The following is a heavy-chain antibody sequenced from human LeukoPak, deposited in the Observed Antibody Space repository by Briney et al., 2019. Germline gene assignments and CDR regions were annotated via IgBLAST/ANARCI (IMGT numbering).Heavy chain of an antibody. CDR3: ARGGRSGYRYFDY. J-gene: IGHJ4*02. Sequence: ASVKVSCKASEYTFTDYYIHWIRQAPGQGLEWMGRISPNTGGTDHAQEFRDKITKTRDTSISTAYIELSRLISDDTAVYYCARGGRSGYRYFDYWGQGTLVTVSS. V-gene: IGHV1-2*06. D-gene: IGHD5-18*01. CDR1: EYTFTDYY. CDR2: ISPNTGGT.